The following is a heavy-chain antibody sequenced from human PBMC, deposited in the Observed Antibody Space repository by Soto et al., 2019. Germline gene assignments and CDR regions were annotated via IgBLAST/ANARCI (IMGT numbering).Heavy chain of an antibody. J-gene: IGHJ4*02. CDR2: IYYSGST. V-gene: IGHV4-39*01. CDR3: ARPYDTAMGSFDY. CDR1: GGSISSSSYY. D-gene: IGHD5-18*01. Sequence: SETLSLTCTVSGGSISSSSYYWGWIRQPPGKGLEWIGSIYYSGSTYYNPSLKSRVTISVDTSKNQFSLKLSSVTAADTAVYYCARPYDTAMGSFDYWGQGTLVTVSS.